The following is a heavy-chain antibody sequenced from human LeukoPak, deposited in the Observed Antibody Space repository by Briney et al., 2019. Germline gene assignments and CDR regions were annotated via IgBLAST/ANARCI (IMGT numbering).Heavy chain of an antibody. Sequence: SGGSLRLSCAASGFTFSNYAMTWVRQAPGKGLEWGSGISDSGGGTNYADSVKGRFIISRDNSKNTLFLQMNSLRAEDTAVYFCAKTIQLAGRTFYVMDVWGQGTTVTVSS. V-gene: IGHV3-23*01. J-gene: IGHJ6*02. CDR1: GFTFSNYA. D-gene: IGHD1/OR15-1a*01. CDR2: ISDSGGGT. CDR3: AKTIQLAGRTFYVMDV.